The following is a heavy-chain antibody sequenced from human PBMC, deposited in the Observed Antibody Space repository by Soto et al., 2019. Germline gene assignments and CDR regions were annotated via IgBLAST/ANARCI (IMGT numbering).Heavy chain of an antibody. J-gene: IGHJ4*01. CDR1: GGAISRNSSS. D-gene: IGHD3-22*01. CDR3: ARRNDQYYDGRRPGYYFDY. Sequence: SETLTLTGTVAGGAISRNSSSWAWSGQTPGKGLEGLGNLFSGGSPYYKPPIGRRVSISVDTSKNQFSLNLNSVTVTDTAVYSCARRNDQYYDGRRPGYYFDYWG. V-gene: IGHV4-39*01. CDR2: LFSGGSP.